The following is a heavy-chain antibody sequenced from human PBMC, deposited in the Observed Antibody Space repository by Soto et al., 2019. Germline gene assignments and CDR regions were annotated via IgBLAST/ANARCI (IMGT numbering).Heavy chain of an antibody. J-gene: IGHJ3*02. D-gene: IGHD3-16*02. V-gene: IGHV2-5*02. CDR2: IYWDDDK. CDR3: AHQSLYDYIWGSYRYGTFDI. Sequence: SGPTLVKPTQTLTLTCKFSGFSLSTSGVGVGWIRQPPGKALEWLALIYWDDDKRYSPSLRSRLTITKDTSKNQVVLTMTNMDPVDAATYYCAHQSLYDYIWGSYRYGTFDIWGQGTMVTVSS. CDR1: GFSLSTSGVG.